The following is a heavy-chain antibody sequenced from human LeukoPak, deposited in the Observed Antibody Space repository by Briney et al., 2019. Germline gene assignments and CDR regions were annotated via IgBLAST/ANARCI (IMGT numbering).Heavy chain of an antibody. CDR3: ARGRGGPYYYYGMDV. Sequence: PSETLSLTCAVYGGSFSGYYWSWIRQPPGKGLEWIGEINHSGSTNYNPSLKGRVTISVDTSKNQFSLKLSSVTAADTAVYYCARGRGGPYYYYGMDVWGQGTTVTVPS. J-gene: IGHJ6*02. CDR1: GGSFSGYY. CDR2: INHSGST. V-gene: IGHV4-34*01. D-gene: IGHD3-16*01.